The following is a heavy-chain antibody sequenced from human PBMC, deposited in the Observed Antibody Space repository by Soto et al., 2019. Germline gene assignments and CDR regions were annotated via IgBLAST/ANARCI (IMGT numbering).Heavy chain of an antibody. CDR3: ARDHRALPWVPNDAFDI. J-gene: IGHJ3*02. Sequence: GGSLRLSCAASGFTFSSYSMNWVRQAPGKGLEWVSSISSSSSYIYYADSVKGRFTISRDNAKNSLYLQMNSLRAEDTAVYYCARDHRALPWVPNDAFDIWGQGTMVTVSS. D-gene: IGHD1-26*01. CDR2: ISSSSSYI. CDR1: GFTFSSYS. V-gene: IGHV3-21*01.